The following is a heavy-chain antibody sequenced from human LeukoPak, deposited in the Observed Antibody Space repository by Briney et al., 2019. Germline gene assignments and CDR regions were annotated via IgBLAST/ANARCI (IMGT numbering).Heavy chain of an antibody. CDR2: ISYDGSNK. D-gene: IGHD3-10*01. Sequence: GGSLRLSCAASGFTFSSYAMRWVRQAPGKGLEWVAVISYDGSNKYYADSVKGRFTISRDNSKNTLYLQMNSLRAEDTAVYYCARSGRPSGSNWFDPWGQGTLVTVSS. CDR1: GFTFSSYA. V-gene: IGHV3-30-3*01. J-gene: IGHJ5*02. CDR3: ARSGRPSGSNWFDP.